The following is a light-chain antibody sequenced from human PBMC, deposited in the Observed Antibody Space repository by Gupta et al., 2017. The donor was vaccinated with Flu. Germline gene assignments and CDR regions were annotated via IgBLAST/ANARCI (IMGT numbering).Light chain of an antibody. CDR3: MQATHLLS. Sequence: DIVMTQTPLALPLPLGQAASISCRSSPSLVYSDGNTYLSWLQQRAGHPPRLLIYKISNRFAGVPNRCSGSGAGTYFTLKISRVEAEDVVVYYCMQATHLLSFGGGTKVEIK. CDR2: KIS. V-gene: IGKV2-24*01. CDR1: PSLVYSDGNTY. J-gene: IGKJ4*01.